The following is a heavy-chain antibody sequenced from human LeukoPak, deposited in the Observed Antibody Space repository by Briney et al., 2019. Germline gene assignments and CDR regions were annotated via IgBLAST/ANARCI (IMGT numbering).Heavy chain of an antibody. CDR2: INPKTGGT. CDR3: ARATAENDH. D-gene: IGHD1-14*01. CDR1: GYTFTGYY. V-gene: IGHV1-2*02. J-gene: IGHJ4*02. Sequence: GASVKVSCKASGYTFTGYYMHWVRQAPGQGLEWMGWINPKTGGTSYAQKFPGRVTMTRDTSISTVNMELSRLTSDDTAVYYCARATAENDHWGQGTLVTVSS.